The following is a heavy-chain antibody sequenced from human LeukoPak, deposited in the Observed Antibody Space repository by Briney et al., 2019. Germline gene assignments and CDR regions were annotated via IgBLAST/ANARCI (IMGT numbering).Heavy chain of an antibody. V-gene: IGHV3-23*01. J-gene: IGHJ6*03. CDR1: GFTFSNYA. CDR3: ARDLVDYYGSGSYYIGYYYYYMDV. D-gene: IGHD3-10*01. Sequence: GGSLRLSCAASGFTFSNYAMSWVRQAPGKGLEWVSAFSGSGGSTYYADSVKGRFTISRDNSKNTLYLQMNSLRAEDTAVYYCARDLVDYYGSGSYYIGYYYYYMDVWGKGTTVTISS. CDR2: FSGSGGST.